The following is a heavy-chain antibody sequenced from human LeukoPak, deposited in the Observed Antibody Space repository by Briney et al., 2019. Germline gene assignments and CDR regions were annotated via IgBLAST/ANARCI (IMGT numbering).Heavy chain of an antibody. CDR2: ISHIGST. V-gene: IGHV4-59*11. J-gene: IGHJ3*01. CDR1: GGSMIRHY. D-gene: IGHD1-1*01. CDR3: AGDQLALNALNL. Sequence: SETLSLTCTVSGGSMIRHYWSWIRQPPGKALEWLGYISHIGSTNYSPSLKSRVTISVDTSKNQFSLRLSSVTAADTAVYFCAGDQLALNALNLWGQGTMVSVSS.